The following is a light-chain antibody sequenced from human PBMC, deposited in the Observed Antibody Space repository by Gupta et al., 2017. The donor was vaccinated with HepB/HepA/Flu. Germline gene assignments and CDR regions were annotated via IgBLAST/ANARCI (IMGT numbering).Light chain of an antibody. J-gene: IGLJ1*01. CDR1: SSNIGAGYD. Sequence: QSVLTQPPSVSAAPGQRITISCTGSSSNIGAGYDVHWYQQLPGTAPKLLIYGNINRPSGVPDRFSGSKSGTSASLAITGLQAEDEADYYCQSYDSSMGVFGTGTKVTVL. V-gene: IGLV1-40*01. CDR2: GNI. CDR3: QSYDSSMGV.